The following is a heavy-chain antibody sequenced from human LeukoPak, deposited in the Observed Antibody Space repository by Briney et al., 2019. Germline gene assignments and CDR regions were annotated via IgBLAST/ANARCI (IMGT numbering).Heavy chain of an antibody. CDR3: ARGGGRFDY. V-gene: IGHV6-1*01. CDR1: GDSVSSNSAG. J-gene: IGHJ4*02. D-gene: IGHD2-15*01. Sequence: SQTLSLTCAISGDSVSSNSAGWNWIRQSPSRGLEWLGRTYYRSKWYDDFATSVKSRITINPDTSKNQFSLQLNSVTPEDTAVYYCARGGGRFDYWGQGTLVTVSS. CDR2: TYYRSKWYD.